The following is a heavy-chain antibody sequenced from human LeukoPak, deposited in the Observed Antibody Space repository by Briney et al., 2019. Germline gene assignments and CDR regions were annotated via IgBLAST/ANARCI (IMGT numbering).Heavy chain of an antibody. CDR2: VHTSGST. CDR3: ATSLTGYYNS. D-gene: IGHD3-9*01. Sequence: SETLSLTCTVSGDSITNYYWSWIRQPAGKGLEWIGRVHTSGSTNYNPSLKSRVSMSLDTSKNQISLKLSSVTAADTAVYYCATSLTGYYNSWGQGTLVTVSS. CDR1: GDSITNYY. J-gene: IGHJ4*02. V-gene: IGHV4-4*07.